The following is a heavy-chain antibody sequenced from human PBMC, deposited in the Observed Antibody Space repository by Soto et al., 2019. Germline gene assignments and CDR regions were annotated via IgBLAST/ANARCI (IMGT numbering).Heavy chain of an antibody. CDR3: AKVQDRYYYDSSGYYDAFDI. CDR1: GFTFDDYA. J-gene: IGHJ3*02. V-gene: IGHV3-9*01. CDR2: ISWNSGSI. Sequence: GGSLRLSCAASGFTFDDYAMHWVRQAPGKGLEWVSGISWNSGSIGYADSVKGRFTISRDNAKNSLYLQMNSLRAEDTAFYYCAKVQDRYYYDSSGYYDAFDIWGQGTMVTVSS. D-gene: IGHD3-22*01.